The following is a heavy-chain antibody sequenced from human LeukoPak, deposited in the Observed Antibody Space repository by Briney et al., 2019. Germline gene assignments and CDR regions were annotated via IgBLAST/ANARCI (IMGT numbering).Heavy chain of an antibody. J-gene: IGHJ6*02. CDR1: GYTFTSSW. D-gene: IGHD2-15*01. V-gene: IGHV5-51*01. Sequence: GESLKISCKGAGYTFTSSWIAWVRQMPGKGLEWMGIVNLGDSDTRYSPSFQGQVTISADKSISTAYLQWSSLRASDTAIYFCVYCSGGSSSYGMDVWGQGTTVTVSS. CDR3: VYCSGGSSSYGMDV. CDR2: VNLGDSDT.